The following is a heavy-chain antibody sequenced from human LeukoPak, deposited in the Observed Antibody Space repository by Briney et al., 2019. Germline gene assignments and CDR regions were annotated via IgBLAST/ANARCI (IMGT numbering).Heavy chain of an antibody. CDR1: GGTFSSYA. J-gene: IGHJ4*02. CDR3: ARRDGYCSSTSCYMSSESFDY. Sequence: SVKVSSKASGGTFSSYAISWVRQAPGQGLEWMGRIIPIFGTANYAQKFQGRVTITTDESTSTAYMELSSLRSEDTAVYYCARRDGYCSSTSCYMSSESFDYWGQGTLVTVSS. CDR2: IIPIFGTA. V-gene: IGHV1-69*05. D-gene: IGHD2-2*02.